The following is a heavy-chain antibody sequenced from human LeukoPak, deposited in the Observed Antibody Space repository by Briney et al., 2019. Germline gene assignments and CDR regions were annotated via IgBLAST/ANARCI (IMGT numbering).Heavy chain of an antibody. J-gene: IGHJ5*02. CDR2: IIPIFGTA. CDR3: ARAKASVRYCSGGSCYRNWFDP. D-gene: IGHD2-15*01. Sequence: SVKVSCKASGGTFSSYAISWVRQAPGQGLEWMGGIIPIFGTANYAQKFQGRVTITADESTSTAYMELRSLRSDDTAVYYCARAKASVRYCSGGSCYRNWFDPWGQGTLVTVSS. CDR1: GGTFSSYA. V-gene: IGHV1-69*13.